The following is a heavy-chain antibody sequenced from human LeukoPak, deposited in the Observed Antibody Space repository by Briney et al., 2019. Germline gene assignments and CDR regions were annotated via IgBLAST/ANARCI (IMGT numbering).Heavy chain of an antibody. CDR3: AKPYYYGSRSYMDY. CDR1: GFTFSSHG. CDR2: ISYDGSNT. V-gene: IGHV3-30*18. Sequence: PGGSLRLSCAASGFTFSSHGMHWVRQAPGKGLEWVAVISYDGSNTYYADSVKGRFTISRDNSKNMLYLQMNSLRAEDTAVYYCAKPYYYGSRSYMDYWGQGTLVTVSS. J-gene: IGHJ4*02. D-gene: IGHD3-10*01.